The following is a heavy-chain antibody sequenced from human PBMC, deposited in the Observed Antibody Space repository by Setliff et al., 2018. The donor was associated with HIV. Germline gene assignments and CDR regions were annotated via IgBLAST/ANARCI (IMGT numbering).Heavy chain of an antibody. CDR2: ISSSGSTI. V-gene: IGHV3-11*01. Sequence: PGGSLRLFCTASGFTFSDYYMSWIRQAPGKGLEWVSYISSSGSTIYYADSVKGRFTISRDNAKNSLYLQMNSLRAEDTAMYYCARDKGPPPVVHLDYWGQGTLVTVSS. D-gene: IGHD3-10*02. CDR1: GFTFSDYY. CDR3: ARDKGPPPVVHLDY. J-gene: IGHJ4*02.